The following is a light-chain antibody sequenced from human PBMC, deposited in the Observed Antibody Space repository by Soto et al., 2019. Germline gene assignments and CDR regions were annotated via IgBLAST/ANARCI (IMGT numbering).Light chain of an antibody. CDR1: QSVSSN. J-gene: IGKJ5*01. CDR3: QQYDSWPLT. V-gene: IGKV3-15*01. CDR2: GAS. Sequence: EILLTQSRATLSVSPGEIANLSFRASQSVSSNLAWYQHKRGQAPRLLIYGASTRATGVPDRIIGSGSGTEFALTIGSLQPEDFAVYFCQQYDSWPLTFGQGTRLEIK.